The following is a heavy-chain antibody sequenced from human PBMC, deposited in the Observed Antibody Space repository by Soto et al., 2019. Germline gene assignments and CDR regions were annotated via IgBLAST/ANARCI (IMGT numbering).Heavy chain of an antibody. J-gene: IGHJ6*02. CDR2: INHIGST. V-gene: IGHV4-34*01. CDR3: ARVSRGYSGSWYGMYV. Sequence: QVQLQQWGAGLLKPSETLSLTCAVYGGAFSGYYWIWIRQPPGKGPEWLGEINHIGSTNYHPSLKSLLTISVDTTKNQFSLKLCSVTAADTAVYYCARVSRGYSGSWYGMYVWGQGTTVTVSS. D-gene: IGHD6-13*01. CDR1: GGAFSGYY.